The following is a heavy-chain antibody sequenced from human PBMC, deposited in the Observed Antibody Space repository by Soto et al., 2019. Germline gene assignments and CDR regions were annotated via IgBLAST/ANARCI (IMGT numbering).Heavy chain of an antibody. CDR1: GFTFSSYS. CDR3: ARSSKAGIVVKIRNAFDI. CDR2: ISSSSSTI. Sequence: EVQLVESGGGLVQPGGSLRLSCAASGFTFSSYSMNWVRQAPGKGLEWVSYISSSSSTIYYADSVKGRFTISRDNAKNSLYLQMNSLRDEDTAVYYCARSSKAGIVVKIRNAFDIWGQGTMVTVSS. V-gene: IGHV3-48*02. D-gene: IGHD2-21*01. J-gene: IGHJ3*02.